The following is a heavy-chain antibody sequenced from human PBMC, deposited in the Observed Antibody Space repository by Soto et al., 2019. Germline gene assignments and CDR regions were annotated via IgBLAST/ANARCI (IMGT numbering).Heavy chain of an antibody. J-gene: IGHJ4*02. CDR1: GGSINSYY. Sequence: QVQLQESGPGLVKPSETLSLTCTVSGGSINSYYWSWIRQPPGKGLEWIGYIYYSGSTNYNPSLKCRVPISVDTSKNQFSLKLRSVTGADTAVYYCARRYGGNFDYWGQGTLVTVSS. V-gene: IGHV4-59*01. CDR3: ARRYGGNFDY. D-gene: IGHD1-26*01. CDR2: IYYSGST.